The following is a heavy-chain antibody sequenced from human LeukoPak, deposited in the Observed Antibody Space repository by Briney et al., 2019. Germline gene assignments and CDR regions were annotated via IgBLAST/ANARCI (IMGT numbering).Heavy chain of an antibody. CDR3: ARGVDSGYPDY. CDR1: RYTFTSYD. J-gene: IGHJ4*02. V-gene: IGHV1-8*01. Sequence: ASVNVSCNASRYTFTSYDINWVRQATGQGLEWMGWMNPNSGKTGYAQKFQGRVTMTRNTSISTAYMELSSLRSEDTAVYYCARGVDSGYPDYWGQGTLVTVSS. D-gene: IGHD3-22*01. CDR2: MNPNSGKT.